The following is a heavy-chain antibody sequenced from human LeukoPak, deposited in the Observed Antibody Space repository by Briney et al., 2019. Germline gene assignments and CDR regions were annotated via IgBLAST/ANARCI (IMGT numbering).Heavy chain of an antibody. CDR3: ARGALVATIYYWFDP. CDR2: TYYSGST. CDR1: GDSIITSSYY. Sequence: SETLSLTCSVSGDSIITSSYYWGWIRQPPGKGLEWIGSTYYSGSTYYNPSLKSRVTMSLDTSNNKFSLNLSSVTAADTAVYYCARGALVATIYYWFDPWGQGTLVTVSS. D-gene: IGHD5-12*01. V-gene: IGHV4-39*07. J-gene: IGHJ5*02.